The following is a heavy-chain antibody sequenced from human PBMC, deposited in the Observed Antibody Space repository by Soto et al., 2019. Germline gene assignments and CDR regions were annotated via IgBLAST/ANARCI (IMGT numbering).Heavy chain of an antibody. V-gene: IGHV3-9*01. CDR2: ISWNSGSI. J-gene: IGHJ6*02. CDR3: AKDPAGYYYYGMDV. D-gene: IGHD6-13*01. CDR1: GFTFDDYA. Sequence: PGGSLRLSCAASGFTFDDYAMHWVRQAPGKGLEWVSGISWNSGSIGYADSVKGRFTISRDNAKNSLYLQMNSLRAEDTALYYCAKDPAGYYYYGMDVWGQGTTVTVSS.